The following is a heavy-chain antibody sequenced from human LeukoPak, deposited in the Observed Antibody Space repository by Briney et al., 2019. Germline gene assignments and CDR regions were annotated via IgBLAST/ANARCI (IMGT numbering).Heavy chain of an antibody. CDR2: IIPIFGTA. Sequence: ASVKVSCKASGGTFSSYAISWVRQAPGQGLEWMGRIIPIFGTANYAQKFQGRVTITTDESTSTAYMELSSLRSEDTAVYYCARNRGGFYDSSGYYYFDYWGQGTLVTVSS. J-gene: IGHJ4*02. D-gene: IGHD3-22*01. V-gene: IGHV1-69*05. CDR3: ARNRGGFYDSSGYYYFDY. CDR1: GGTFSSYA.